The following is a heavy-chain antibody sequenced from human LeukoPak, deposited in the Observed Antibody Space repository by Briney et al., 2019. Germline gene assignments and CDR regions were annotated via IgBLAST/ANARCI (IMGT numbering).Heavy chain of an antibody. CDR3: VKRDTGWNYFDY. CDR2: IYSTGKG. CDR1: GGSINSHY. Sequence: PSETLSLTCAVSGGSINSHYWGWIRQPPGKGLQWIGDIYSTGKGNYNPSLKSRVTISLDTSKSHLSLNLTSVLAADTAIYYCVKRDTGWNYFDYWGQGILVTVSS. D-gene: IGHD6-19*01. V-gene: IGHV4-4*08. J-gene: IGHJ4*02.